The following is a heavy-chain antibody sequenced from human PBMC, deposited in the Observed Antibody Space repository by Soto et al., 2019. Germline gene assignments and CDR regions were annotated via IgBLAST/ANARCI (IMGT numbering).Heavy chain of an antibody. J-gene: IGHJ3*02. Sequence: QAQLVQPGAEMKKPGASVKVSCKATGYTFSAYTMNWVRQAPGQSLEWMGCINAGSGNTKYSQNFQGRVSITRDTSASTVYMELTGLTSEDTAVYYCARDTETLGPRANDALDIWGQGTMGTVSS. CDR1: GYTFSAYT. V-gene: IGHV1-3*01. CDR3: ARDTETLGPRANDALDI. D-gene: IGHD3-3*02. CDR2: INAGSGNT.